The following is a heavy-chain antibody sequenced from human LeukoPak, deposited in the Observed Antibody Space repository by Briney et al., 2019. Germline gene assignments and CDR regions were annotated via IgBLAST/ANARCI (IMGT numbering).Heavy chain of an antibody. CDR1: GFTVSSYG. J-gene: IGHJ3*02. V-gene: IGHV3-30*18. Sequence: GGSLRLSCAASGFTVSSYGMHWVRQAPGKGLEWVAVISYDGSNKYYADSVKGRFTISRDNSKNTLYLQMNSLRAEDTAVYYCAKDLLWFGELLRSHDAFDIWGQGTMVTVSS. CDR2: ISYDGSNK. CDR3: AKDLLWFGELLRSHDAFDI. D-gene: IGHD3-10*01.